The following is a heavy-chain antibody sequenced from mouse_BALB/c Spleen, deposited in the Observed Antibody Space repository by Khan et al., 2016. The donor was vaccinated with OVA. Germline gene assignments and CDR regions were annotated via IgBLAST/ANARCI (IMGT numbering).Heavy chain of an antibody. Sequence: VELQQPGAELVKPGTSVNLSCKASGYNFTSYWINWAKMKPGQGLEWIGDIYPGSGSSYYNEMFKSKATLTVDTPSSTAYMQLSRLASEAHAPDYCVRRVYYDTRNFDAWGAGTTVTVSA. CDR1: GYNFTSYW. V-gene: IGHV1-55*01. CDR2: IYPGSGSS. CDR3: VRRVYYDTRNFDA. J-gene: IGHJ1*01. D-gene: IGHD1-1*01.